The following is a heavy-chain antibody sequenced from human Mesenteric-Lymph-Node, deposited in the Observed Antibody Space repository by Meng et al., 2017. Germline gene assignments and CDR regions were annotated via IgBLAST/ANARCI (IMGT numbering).Heavy chain of an antibody. J-gene: IGHJ4*01. V-gene: IGHV4-38-2*02. CDR3: ARGNPFFDY. CDR1: GYSISSGYY. Sequence: SETLSLTCTVSGYSISSGYYWGWIRQPPGKGLEWIGSIYHSASTYYNPSLQSRVTISVDMSKNQFSLKLTSVTAADTAVYYCARGNPFFDYWGHGTLVTVSS. CDR2: IYHSAST.